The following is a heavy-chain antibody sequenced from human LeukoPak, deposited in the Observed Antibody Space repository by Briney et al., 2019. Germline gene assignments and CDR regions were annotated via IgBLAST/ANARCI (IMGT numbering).Heavy chain of an antibody. CDR3: ASGYYFDY. CDR2: SRNKPNGYTT. V-gene: IGHV3-72*01. CDR1: GGSISSYY. Sequence: LSLTCTVSGGSISSYYWSWIRQPPGKGLEWVGRSRNKPNGYTTEYAESVKGRFTITRDDSNNSLYLQMNSLKTEDTAVYYCASGYYFDYWGQGILVIVSS. J-gene: IGHJ4*02.